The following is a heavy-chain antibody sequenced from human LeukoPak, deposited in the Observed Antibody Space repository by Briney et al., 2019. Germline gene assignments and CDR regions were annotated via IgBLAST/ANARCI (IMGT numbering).Heavy chain of an antibody. J-gene: IGHJ6*02. V-gene: IGHV3-66*01. D-gene: IGHD5-24*01. Sequence: GGSLRLSCAASGFTVSSNYMSWVRQAPGKGLEWVSVIYSGGSTYYADSAKGRFTISRDNSKNTLYLQMNSLRAEDTAVYYCARDQGDGYNWYYYGMDVWGQGTTVTVSS. CDR2: IYSGGST. CDR1: GFTVSSNY. CDR3: ARDQGDGYNWYYYGMDV.